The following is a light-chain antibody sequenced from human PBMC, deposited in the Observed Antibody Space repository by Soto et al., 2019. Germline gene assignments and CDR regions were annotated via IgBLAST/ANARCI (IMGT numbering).Light chain of an antibody. V-gene: IGKV1-39*01. CDR1: QSISNY. Sequence: DIQMTQSPPSLPASVGDRLTITCRASQSISNYLNWYQQKPGKAPNLLIYAASSLQSGVPSRFSGSGSGTDFTLTISSLQPEDCATYYCQQSYSIPYTFGQGTKLEIK. CDR2: AAS. CDR3: QQSYSIPYT. J-gene: IGKJ2*01.